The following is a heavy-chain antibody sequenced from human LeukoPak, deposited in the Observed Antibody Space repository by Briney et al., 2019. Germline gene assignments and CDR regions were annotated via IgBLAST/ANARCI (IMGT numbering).Heavy chain of an antibody. D-gene: IGHD1-26*01. Sequence: SETLSLTCTVSGGSISSGGYYWSWIRQHPGKGLEGIGYIYYSGSTYYNPSLKRRVTISVDTSKNQSTLKLSSVTAADTAVYYCARGSGSYRTNWFDPWGRGTLVTVSS. CDR1: GGSISSGGYY. CDR2: IYYSGST. J-gene: IGHJ5*02. V-gene: IGHV4-31*03. CDR3: ARGSGSYRTNWFDP.